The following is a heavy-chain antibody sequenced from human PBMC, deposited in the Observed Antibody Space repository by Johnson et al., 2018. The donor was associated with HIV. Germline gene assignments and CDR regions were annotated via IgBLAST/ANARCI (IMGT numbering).Heavy chain of an antibody. V-gene: IGHV3-11*04. Sequence: VQLVESGGGLVKPGGSLRLSFAASGFTFSDYYMSWIRQAPGKGLERVSYISSSGSTRYYAQSVKGRFTISSDNSKNTLYLQMKSLRPEETAVYYCARTRSGTFPYAAAFNVWGQGTMVTVSS. J-gene: IGHJ3*01. CDR3: ARTRSGTFPYAAAFNV. CDR2: ISSSGSTR. D-gene: IGHD1-26*01. CDR1: GFTFSDYY.